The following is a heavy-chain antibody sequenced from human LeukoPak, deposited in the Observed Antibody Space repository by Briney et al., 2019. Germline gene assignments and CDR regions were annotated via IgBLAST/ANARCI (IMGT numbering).Heavy chain of an antibody. CDR2: IYPGDSDT. D-gene: IGHD6-19*01. CDR1: GYSFTSYW. Sequence: GEPLKISCKGFGYSFTSYWIGWVRKLPGKGLGWMGIIYPGDSDTSYSPAFQGQVTIAADKSISTAYLQWSSLKASDTAMYYCVRVLGSGWYYFDYWGQGTLVTVSS. J-gene: IGHJ4*02. CDR3: VRVLGSGWYYFDY. V-gene: IGHV5-51*01.